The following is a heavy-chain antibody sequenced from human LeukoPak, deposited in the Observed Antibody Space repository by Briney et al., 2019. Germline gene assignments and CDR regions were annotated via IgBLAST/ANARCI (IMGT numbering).Heavy chain of an antibody. Sequence: SVKVSCKASGFTFTSSAMQWVRQARGQRLEWIGWIVVGSGNTNYAQKFQERVTITRDMSTSTAYMELSSLRSEDTAVYYCAAGPLWSGYPNWFDPWGQGTLVTVSS. CDR3: AAGPLWSGYPNWFDP. CDR1: GFTFTSSA. V-gene: IGHV1-58*02. D-gene: IGHD3-3*01. CDR2: IVVGSGNT. J-gene: IGHJ5*02.